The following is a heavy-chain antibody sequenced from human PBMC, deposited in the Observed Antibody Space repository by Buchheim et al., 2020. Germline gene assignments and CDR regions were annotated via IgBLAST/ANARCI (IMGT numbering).Heavy chain of an antibody. V-gene: IGHV4-31*03. CDR2: LYYSGNT. CDR3: ARYPRSWYFDL. Sequence: VQLQESGPGLVKPSQTLSLTCTVSGGSISSGGYYWSWIRQHPGKGLEWIGCLYYSGNTYYNPYLKSRVTISVDTSQHQFSLKLSSVTAADTAVYYCARYPRSWYFDLWGRGTL. CDR1: GGSISSGGYY. J-gene: IGHJ2*01.